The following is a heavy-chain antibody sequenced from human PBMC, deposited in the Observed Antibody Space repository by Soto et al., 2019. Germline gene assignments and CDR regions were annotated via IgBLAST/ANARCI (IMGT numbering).Heavy chain of an antibody. CDR3: ARGVGSSSWIDS. CDR1: AGSISTYY. CDR2: IFYTGTT. Sequence: QVQLQESGPGLVKPSETLSLTCTVSAGSISTYYWSWIRQPPGKELEWIGYIFYTGTTNYNPSLKSRVTISVDTSKHQFSLKLSSVTAADTAVYYCARGVGSSSWIDSWGQGTLVTVSS. V-gene: IGHV4-59*01. D-gene: IGHD6-6*01. J-gene: IGHJ4*02.